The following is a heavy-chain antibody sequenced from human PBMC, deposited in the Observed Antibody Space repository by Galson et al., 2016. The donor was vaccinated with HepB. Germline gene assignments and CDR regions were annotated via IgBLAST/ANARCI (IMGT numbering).Heavy chain of an antibody. J-gene: IGHJ3*02. CDR3: AISPPPATPTAGSLDI. Sequence: SLRLSCATSRFTLTTYAIHWVRQAPGKGLEWLAVIWFDGINKFYADSVKGRFTISRDDSKNTVYLQMNSLRVEDTAVYYGAISPPPATPTAGSLDIWGQGTVLTVSS. CDR1: RFTLTTYA. CDR2: IWFDGINK. V-gene: IGHV3-33*01.